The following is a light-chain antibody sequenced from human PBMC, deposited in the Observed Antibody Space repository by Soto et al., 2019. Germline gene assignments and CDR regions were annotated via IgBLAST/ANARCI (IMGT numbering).Light chain of an antibody. CDR1: QSVSSY. CDR3: QQRA. V-gene: IGKV3-11*01. Sequence: EIVLTQSPATLSLSPGERATLSCRASQSVSSYLAWYQQKPGQAPRLLIYDASNRATGIPARFSGGGSGTDFTLTISSLEPEDFAVYYCQQRAFGPGTKVDIK. CDR2: DAS. J-gene: IGKJ3*01.